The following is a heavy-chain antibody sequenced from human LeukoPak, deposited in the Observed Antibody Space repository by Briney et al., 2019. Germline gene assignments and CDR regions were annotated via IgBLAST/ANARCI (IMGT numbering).Heavy chain of an antibody. CDR3: ARVGAAARGDY. CDR1: GFTFSSYA. D-gene: IGHD6-13*01. CDR2: ISGSGGST. V-gene: IGHV3-23*01. Sequence: GGSLRLSCAASGFTFSSYAMSWVRQAPGKGLEWVSAISGSGGSTYYADSVKGRFTISRDNSKNTVDLQMNSLRGEDTALYYCARVGAAARGDYWGQGTLVTVSS. J-gene: IGHJ4*02.